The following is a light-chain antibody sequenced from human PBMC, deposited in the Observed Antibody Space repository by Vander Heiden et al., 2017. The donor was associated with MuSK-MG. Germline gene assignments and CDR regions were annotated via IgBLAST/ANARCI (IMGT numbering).Light chain of an antibody. CDR3: HQDYDPPPWT. CDR2: WAS. V-gene: IGKV4-1*01. Sequence: DIVMTQSPDSLAVSLGERATINCKSSQTVLYNSNSKNYLAWYQQKSGQPPKLLIYWASTRETGVPDRFSGSGSGTDFTLTISSLQAEDVAVYYCHQDYDPPPWTFGQGTKVEIK. CDR1: QTVLYNSNSKNY. J-gene: IGKJ1*01.